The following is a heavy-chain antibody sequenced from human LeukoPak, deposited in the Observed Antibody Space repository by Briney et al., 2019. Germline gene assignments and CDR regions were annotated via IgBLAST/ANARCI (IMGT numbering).Heavy chain of an antibody. Sequence: ASVKVSCKASGYTFTSYAMNWVRQAPGQGLEWMGWISAYNGNTNYAQKPQGRVTMTTDTSTSTAYMELRSLRSDDTAVYYCAREGGTMVRGVIPLGYWGQGTLVTVSS. CDR2: ISAYNGNT. D-gene: IGHD3-10*01. CDR1: GYTFTSYA. V-gene: IGHV1-18*01. J-gene: IGHJ4*02. CDR3: AREGGTMVRGVIPLGY.